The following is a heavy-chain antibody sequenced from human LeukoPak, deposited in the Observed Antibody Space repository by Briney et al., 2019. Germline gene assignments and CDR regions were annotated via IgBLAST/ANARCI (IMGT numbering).Heavy chain of an antibody. J-gene: IGHJ5*02. D-gene: IGHD2-2*01. CDR3: ARDTRHRHCSSAICYRGWFDP. Sequence: PSETLSLTCTVSGGSISSYYWSWIRQPPGKGLEWIGYIYYSGSTNYNPSLKSRVTISVDTSKNQFSLKLSSVTAADTAVYYCARDTRHRHCSSAICYRGWFDPWGQGTLVTVSS. CDR2: IYYSGST. CDR1: GGSISSYY. V-gene: IGHV4-59*01.